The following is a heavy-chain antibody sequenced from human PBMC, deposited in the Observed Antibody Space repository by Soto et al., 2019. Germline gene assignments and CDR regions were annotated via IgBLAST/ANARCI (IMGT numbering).Heavy chain of an antibody. CDR3: SRIDYGDYGYFDY. CDR2: ARNKANSYTT. D-gene: IGHD4-17*01. CDR1: GFTFSDHF. V-gene: IGHV3-72*01. Sequence: EVQLVESGGGLVQPGGSLRLSCAASGFTFSDHFMDWVRQAPGKGLEWVGRARNKANSYTTEYAASVKGRFTISRYDSKKSLYHQMNCLNTEDTAVYYCSRIDYGDYGYFDYWGQGTLVTVFS. J-gene: IGHJ4*02.